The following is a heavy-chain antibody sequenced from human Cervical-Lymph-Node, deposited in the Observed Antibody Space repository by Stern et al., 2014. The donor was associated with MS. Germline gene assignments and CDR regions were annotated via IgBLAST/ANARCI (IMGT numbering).Heavy chain of an antibody. D-gene: IGHD6-13*01. V-gene: IGHV3-9*01. Sequence: VQLVQSGGGLVQPGRSLRLSCAPSGFTFDDYAMHWVRQAPGKGLEWVSGISWNSGSIGYGDSVKGRFTISRDNAKNCLYLQMNSLRAEDTALYYCAKDRGATWYMSFVSWGQGTLVTVSS. CDR1: GFTFDDYA. CDR3: AKDRGATWYMSFVS. CDR2: ISWNSGSI. J-gene: IGHJ4*02.